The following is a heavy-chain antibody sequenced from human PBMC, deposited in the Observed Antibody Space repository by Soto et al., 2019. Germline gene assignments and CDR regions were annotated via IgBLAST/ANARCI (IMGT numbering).Heavy chain of an antibody. J-gene: IGHJ4*02. CDR2: ISGSSSAT. CDR1: GFALNDYN. Sequence: EVQLVESGGGWVQPGGSLRLSCAASGFALNDYNMKWVRQAPGKGLEWVSDISGSSSATYYADSVKGRFTISRDNAKNSLYLQMNNLRAEDTAIYYCVRDWAYSFDYWGQGTLVTVSS. V-gene: IGHV3-48*01. D-gene: IGHD2-21*01. CDR3: VRDWAYSFDY.